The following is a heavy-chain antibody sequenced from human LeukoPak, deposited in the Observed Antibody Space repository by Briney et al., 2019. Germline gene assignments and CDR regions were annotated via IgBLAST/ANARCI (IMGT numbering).Heavy chain of an antibody. D-gene: IGHD2-2*01. Sequence: PGRSLRLSCAASGFTFSSYGMHWVRQAPGKGLEWVAVIWYDGSNKYYADSVKGRFTISRDNSKNTLYLQMNSLRAEDTAVYYCARGRRYCNSTSCYFWFDPWGQGTLVTVSS. CDR3: ARGRRYCNSTSCYFWFDP. V-gene: IGHV3-33*01. J-gene: IGHJ5*02. CDR2: IWYDGSNK. CDR1: GFTFSSYG.